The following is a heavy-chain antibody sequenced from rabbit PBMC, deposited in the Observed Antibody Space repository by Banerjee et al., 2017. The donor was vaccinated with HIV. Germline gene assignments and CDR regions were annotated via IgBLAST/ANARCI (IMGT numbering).Heavy chain of an antibody. J-gene: IGHJ6*01. V-gene: IGHV1S45*01. D-gene: IGHD5-1*01. CDR1: GFSFSNKAV. Sequence: QEQLVESGGGLVQPEGSLTLTCKASGFSFSNKAVMCWVRQAPGKGLTWIACINVVTGKAVYASWAKGRFTFSRTSSTTVTLQMTSLTAADTATYFCARDYGSFDSPGGLWGPGTLVTVS. CDR3: ARDYGSFDSPGGL. CDR2: INVVTGKA.